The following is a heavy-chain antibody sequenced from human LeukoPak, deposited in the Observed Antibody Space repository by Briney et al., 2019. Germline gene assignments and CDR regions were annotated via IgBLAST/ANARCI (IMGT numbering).Heavy chain of an antibody. CDR3: AKAMIVVVGVARPFDY. CDR1: GFTFSSYA. V-gene: IGHV3-23*01. CDR2: ISGSGGST. Sequence: GGSLRLSCAASGFTFSSYAMSWVRQAPGKGLEWVSAISGSGGSTYYADSVKGRFTISRDNSKSTLYLQMNSLRAEDTAVYYCAKAMIVVVGVARPFDYWGQGTLVTVSS. J-gene: IGHJ4*02. D-gene: IGHD3-22*01.